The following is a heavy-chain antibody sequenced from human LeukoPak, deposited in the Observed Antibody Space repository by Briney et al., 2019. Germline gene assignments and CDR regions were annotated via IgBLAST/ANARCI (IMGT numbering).Heavy chain of an antibody. CDR1: GFTFSSYW. J-gene: IGHJ6*02. CDR3: AREDGSLNYYYYYGMDV. CDR2: IKQDGSEK. Sequence: GGSLRLSCAASGFTFSSYWMSWGREAPGKGLEWGANIKQDGSEKYYVDSVKGRFTISRDNAKNSLYLQMNSLRAEDTAVYYCAREDGSLNYYYYYGMDVWGQGTTVTVSS. V-gene: IGHV3-7*01. D-gene: IGHD6-13*01.